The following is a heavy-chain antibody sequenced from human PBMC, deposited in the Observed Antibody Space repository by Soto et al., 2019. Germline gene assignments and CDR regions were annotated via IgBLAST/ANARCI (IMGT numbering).Heavy chain of an antibody. CDR2: ICYSGST. Sequence: SETLALTFPVSCRAIGSSSYYWGWSRQPPGKGMEWTGSICYSGSTYYHPHLKSRVTISVDTSKNQFSLKLSYVTAADTAVYYCARTYYYDSSGLDAFDIWGQGTMVS. D-gene: IGHD3-22*01. CDR3: ARTYYYDSSGLDAFDI. V-gene: IGHV4-39*01. CDR1: CRAIGSSSYY. J-gene: IGHJ3*02.